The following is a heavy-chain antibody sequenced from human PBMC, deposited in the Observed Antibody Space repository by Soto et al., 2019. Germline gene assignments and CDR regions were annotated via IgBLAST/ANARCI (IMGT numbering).Heavy chain of an antibody. CDR1: GFIFRSYA. CDR3: VRDRTSTNSHWGDYFDY. CDR2: TSYDGYNN. J-gene: IGHJ4*02. V-gene: IGHV3-30-3*01. Sequence: GGSLRLSCAASGFIFRSYAMHWVRQAPGKGLEWVALTSYDGYNNSYADSVKGRFTISRDNFKDTLSLEMTSLRAEDTALYYCVRDRTSTNSHWGDYFDYWGQGTLVTVSS. D-gene: IGHD2-8*01.